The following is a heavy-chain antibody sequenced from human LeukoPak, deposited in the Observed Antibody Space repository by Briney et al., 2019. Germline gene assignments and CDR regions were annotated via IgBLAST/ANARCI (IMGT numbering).Heavy chain of an antibody. D-gene: IGHD3-22*01. Sequence: GESLKISCKGSGYSFTTYCIGWVRQMPGKGLEWMGLIYPGDSDTRYSPSFQGQVTISADKSISTAYLQWSSLKASDTAMYYCARRGHYYDSSGYYEPSFDYWGQGTLVTVSS. J-gene: IGHJ4*02. CDR3: ARRGHYYDSSGYYEPSFDY. CDR2: IYPGDSDT. CDR1: GYSFTTYC. V-gene: IGHV5-51*01.